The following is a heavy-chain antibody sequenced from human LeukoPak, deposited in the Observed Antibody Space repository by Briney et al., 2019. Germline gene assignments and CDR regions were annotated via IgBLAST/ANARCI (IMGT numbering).Heavy chain of an antibody. J-gene: IGHJ6*03. D-gene: IGHD1-26*01. Sequence: SETLSLTCAVYGGSFSGYYWSWISQPPGKGLEWIGEINHSGSTNYNPSLKSRVTISVDTSKNQFSLKLSSVTAADTAVYYCARGRRGTYSAYYYYYMDVWGKGTTVTVSS. CDR3: ARGRRGTYSAYYYYYMDV. CDR2: INHSGST. CDR1: GGSFSGYY. V-gene: IGHV4-34*01.